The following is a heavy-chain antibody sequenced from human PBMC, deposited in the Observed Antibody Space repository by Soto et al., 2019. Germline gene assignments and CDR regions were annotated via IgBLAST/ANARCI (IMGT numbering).Heavy chain of an antibody. J-gene: IGHJ6*02. Sequence: SETLSLTCTVSGGSISSGGYYWSWIRQHPGKGLEWIGYIYYSGSTYYNPSLKSRVTISVDTSKNQFSLKLSSVTAADTAVYYCARETSQHITIFVSRPLYYYGMDVWGQGTTVTVSS. D-gene: IGHD3-3*01. CDR1: GGSISSGGYY. CDR3: ARETSQHITIFVSRPLYYYGMDV. CDR2: IYYSGST. V-gene: IGHV4-31*03.